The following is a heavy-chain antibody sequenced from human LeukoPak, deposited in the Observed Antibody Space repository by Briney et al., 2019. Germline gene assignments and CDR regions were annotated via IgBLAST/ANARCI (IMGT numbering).Heavy chain of an antibody. CDR2: IIPIFGTA. V-gene: IGHV1-69*13. CDR3: ARTPYYYGSGSYYSPGPFDY. D-gene: IGHD3-10*01. J-gene: IGHJ4*02. Sequence: SVTVSCKASGGTFSSYTISWVRQAPGQGLEWMGGIIPIFGTANYAQKFQGRVTITADESTSTAYMELSSLRSEDTAVYYCARTPYYYGSGSYYSPGPFDYWGQGTLVTVSS. CDR1: GGTFSSYT.